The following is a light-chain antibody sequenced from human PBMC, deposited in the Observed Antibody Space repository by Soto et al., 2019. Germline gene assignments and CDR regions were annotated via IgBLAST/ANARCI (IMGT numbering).Light chain of an antibody. CDR1: QNIRGNE. Sequence: EVVLTQSPGALSLSPGELVTLSCRASQNIRGNELAWYRQKRGQAPRLLIYGGSSRAEGIPDRFSGRGTGTNFTLTISRLEPEDSAVYYCQDYGTSHPWTFGQGTKLEIK. CDR3: QDYGTSHPWT. CDR2: GGS. J-gene: IGKJ1*01. V-gene: IGKV3-20*01.